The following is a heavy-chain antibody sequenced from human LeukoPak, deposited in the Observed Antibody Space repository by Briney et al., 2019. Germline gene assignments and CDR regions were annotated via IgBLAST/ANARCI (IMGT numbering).Heavy chain of an antibody. CDR1: GFTFSDYY. Sequence: GGSLRLSCAASGFTFSDYYMSWIRQAPGKGLEWVSYISSSGSTIYYADSVKGRFTISRDNAKNSLYLQMNSLRAEDTAVYYCAKSKFVDCSGGSCYLYYYYGMDVWGQGTTVTVSS. D-gene: IGHD2-15*01. CDR3: AKSKFVDCSGGSCYLYYYYGMDV. J-gene: IGHJ6*02. V-gene: IGHV3-11*01. CDR2: ISSSGSTI.